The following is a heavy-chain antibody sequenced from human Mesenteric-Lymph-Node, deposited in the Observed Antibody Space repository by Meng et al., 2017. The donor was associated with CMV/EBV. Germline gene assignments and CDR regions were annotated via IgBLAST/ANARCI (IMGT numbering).Heavy chain of an antibody. V-gene: IGHV1-2*02. CDR2: INPNSGGT. CDR3: ARDFLVSRPN. Sequence: ASVKVSCKTSGYTFTGYYVHWVRQAPGQGLEWMGWINPNSGGTNYAQKFQGRVTMTRDTSISTAYMELSRLRSDDTAVYYCARDFLVSRPNWGQGTLVTVSS. CDR1: GYTFTGYY. J-gene: IGHJ4*02. D-gene: IGHD5/OR15-5a*01.